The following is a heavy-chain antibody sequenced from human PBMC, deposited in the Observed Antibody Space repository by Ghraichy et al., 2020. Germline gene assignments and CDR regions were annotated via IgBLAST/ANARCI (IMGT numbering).Heavy chain of an antibody. Sequence: SETLSLTCTVSGGSISSYYWSWIRQPPGKGLEWIGYIYYSGSTNYNPSLKSRVTISVDTSKNQFSLKLSSVTAADTAVYYCARGGLRYFDWLSSWGGYMDVWGKGTTVTVSS. J-gene: IGHJ6*03. V-gene: IGHV4-59*01. CDR3: ARGGLRYFDWLSSWGGYMDV. D-gene: IGHD3-9*01. CDR1: GGSISSYY. CDR2: IYYSGST.